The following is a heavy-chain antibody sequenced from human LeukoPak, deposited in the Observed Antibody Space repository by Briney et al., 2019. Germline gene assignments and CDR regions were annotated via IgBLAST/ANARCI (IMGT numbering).Heavy chain of an antibody. CDR3: ARDVSIIAVALYY. V-gene: IGHV1-18*01. D-gene: IGHD6-19*01. CDR1: GYTFTRYC. CDR2: ISAYKGNT. J-gene: IGHJ4*02. Sequence: ASVTVSCTGSGYTFTRYCSSWLRQAPGQGLEWMRWISAYKGNTNYAQKLQGRVTMTTDTSTSTAYVELRRLRSDDTAVYYCARDVSIIAVALYYWGQGTLVTVSS.